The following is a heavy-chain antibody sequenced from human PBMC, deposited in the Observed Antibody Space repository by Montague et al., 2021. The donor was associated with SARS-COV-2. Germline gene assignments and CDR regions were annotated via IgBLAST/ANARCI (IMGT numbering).Heavy chain of an antibody. V-gene: IGHV6-1*01. D-gene: IGHD4-17*01. CDR2: TNYRSKWTS. Sequence: CAISGDNVWSNTAAWNWIRQAPSGGLEWLGRTNYRSKWTSDYATSVEGRISIDPDTSKNQFFLHLRSVTPEDTGVYYCVRDTGSAQAGFDAWGQGTLVTVPS. CDR3: VRDTGSAQAGFDA. J-gene: IGHJ4*02. CDR1: GDNVWSNTAA.